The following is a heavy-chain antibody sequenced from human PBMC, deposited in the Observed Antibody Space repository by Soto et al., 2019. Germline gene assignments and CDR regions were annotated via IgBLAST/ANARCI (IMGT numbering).Heavy chain of an antibody. Sequence: SETLSLTRTVSGGSISSYYWSWIRQPPGKGLEWIGYIYYSGSTNYNPSLKSRVTISVDTSKNQFSLKLSSVTAADTAVYYCARGSWDYYYYYMDVWGKGTTVTVSS. J-gene: IGHJ6*03. CDR2: IYYSGST. D-gene: IGHD3-16*01. V-gene: IGHV4-59*01. CDR1: GGSISSYY. CDR3: ARGSWDYYYYYMDV.